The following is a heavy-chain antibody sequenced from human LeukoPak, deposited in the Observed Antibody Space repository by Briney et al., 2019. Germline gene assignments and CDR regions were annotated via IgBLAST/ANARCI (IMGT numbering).Heavy chain of an antibody. Sequence: ASETLSLTCTVSGGSISSYYWSWIRQPPGKGLEWTGYIYYSGSTNYNPSLKSRVTISVDTSKNQFSLKLSSVTAADTAVYYCARHEDYYDSSGYYSVGAFDIWGQGTMVTVSS. V-gene: IGHV4-59*08. CDR1: GGSISSYY. J-gene: IGHJ3*02. D-gene: IGHD3-22*01. CDR2: IYYSGST. CDR3: ARHEDYYDSSGYYSVGAFDI.